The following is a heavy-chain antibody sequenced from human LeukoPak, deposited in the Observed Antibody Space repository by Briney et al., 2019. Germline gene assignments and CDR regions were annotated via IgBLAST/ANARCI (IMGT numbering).Heavy chain of an antibody. V-gene: IGHV3-74*01. Sequence: GGSLRLSCAASGFTFSSYWMHWVRQAPGKGLVWVSRINSDGSSTIYADSVKGRFTISRDNAMNTLYLQMNSVRAEDTAVYYCAMVRGYYYHGLDVWGQGTTVTVSS. J-gene: IGHJ6*02. CDR2: INSDGSST. CDR1: GFTFSSYW. D-gene: IGHD3-10*01. CDR3: AMVRGYYYHGLDV.